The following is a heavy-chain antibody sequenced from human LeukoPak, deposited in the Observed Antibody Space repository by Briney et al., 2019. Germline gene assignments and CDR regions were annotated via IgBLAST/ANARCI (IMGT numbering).Heavy chain of an antibody. D-gene: IGHD3-10*01. CDR1: GYTFASSW. Sequence: GESLKISCKGSGYTFASSWIGWVRQMPGKGLEWMGFIYPGDSDTRYSPSFQGQVTISADKSISTAYLQWSSLKASDTAMYYCARVVVRGVITSEFDYWGQGTLVTVSS. CDR2: IYPGDSDT. J-gene: IGHJ4*02. CDR3: ARVVVRGVITSEFDY. V-gene: IGHV5-51*01.